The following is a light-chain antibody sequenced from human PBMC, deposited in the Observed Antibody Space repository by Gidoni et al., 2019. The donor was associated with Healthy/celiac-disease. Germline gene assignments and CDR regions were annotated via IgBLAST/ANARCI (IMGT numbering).Light chain of an antibody. J-gene: IGKJ1*01. CDR2: DAS. CDR1: QSVSSY. V-gene: IGKV3-11*01. CDR3: QQRSNWPPWT. Sequence: EIVLTQSPATLSLSPGKRATLSCRASQSVSSYLAWYQQKPGQAPRLLIYDASNRATGIPARFSGSGSGTDFTITISSLEPEDFAVYYCQQRSNWPPWTFGQGTKVEIK.